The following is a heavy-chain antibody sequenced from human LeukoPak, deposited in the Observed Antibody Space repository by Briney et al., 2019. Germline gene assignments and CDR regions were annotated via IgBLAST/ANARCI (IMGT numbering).Heavy chain of an antibody. D-gene: IGHD3-22*01. V-gene: IGHV4-59*12. J-gene: IGHJ3*02. CDR3: ARGRGYYDAFDT. CDR1: GGSISSDY. Sequence: SETLSLTCTVSGGSISSDYWFWIRQSPEKGLEWIGYIYYSGETNYNPPLKSRVTISVDTSKKQFSLRLTSVTAADTAVYYCARGRGYYDAFDTWGQGTMVTVS. CDR2: IYYSGET.